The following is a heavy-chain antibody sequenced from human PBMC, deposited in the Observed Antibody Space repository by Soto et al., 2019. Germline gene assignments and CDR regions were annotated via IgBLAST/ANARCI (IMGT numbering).Heavy chain of an antibody. CDR2: ISAYNGNT. Sequence: ASVKVSCKASGYTFTSYGIRWVRQAPGQGLEWMGWISAYNGNTNYAQKFQGRLTLTSDTSTSTVYMELSSLISNDTAVFYCAHALGYSSGFDPWGQGALVTVSS. D-gene: IGHD5-18*01. J-gene: IGHJ5*02. V-gene: IGHV1-18*01. CDR3: AHALGYSSGFDP. CDR1: GYTFTSYG.